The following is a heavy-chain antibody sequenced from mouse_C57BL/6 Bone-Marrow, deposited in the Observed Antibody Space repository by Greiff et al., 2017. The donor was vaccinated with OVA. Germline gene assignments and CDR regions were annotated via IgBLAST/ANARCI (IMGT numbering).Heavy chain of an antibody. V-gene: IGHV5-16*01. CDR3: ARDLCYFDV. CDR2: INYDGSST. Sequence: EVKVVESEGGLVQPGSSMKLSCTASGFTFSDYYMAWVRQVPEKGLEWVANINYDGSSTYYLDSLKSRFIISRDNVKNILYLQMSSLKSEDTATYYCARDLCYFDVWGTGTTVTVSS. D-gene: IGHD2-3*01. J-gene: IGHJ1*03. CDR1: GFTFSDYY.